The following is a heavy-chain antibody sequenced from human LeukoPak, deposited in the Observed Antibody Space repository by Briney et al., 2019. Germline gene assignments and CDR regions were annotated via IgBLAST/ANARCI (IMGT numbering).Heavy chain of an antibody. Sequence: GGSLRLSCAASGFTFSSYVMSWVRQAPGKGLEWVSAISGSSVSTYHADSVKGRFTISRDNSKNTLYLQMNSLRAEDTAVYYCARDDYYDSSGYFDYWGQGTLVTVSS. CDR2: ISGSSVST. CDR3: ARDDYYDSSGYFDY. V-gene: IGHV3-23*01. CDR1: GFTFSSYV. D-gene: IGHD3-22*01. J-gene: IGHJ4*02.